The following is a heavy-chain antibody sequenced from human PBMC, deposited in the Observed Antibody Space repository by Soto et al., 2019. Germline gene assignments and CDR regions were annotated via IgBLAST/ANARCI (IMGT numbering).Heavy chain of an antibody. CDR3: ARDRDDYGGNSEIDP. V-gene: IGHV3-48*02. Sequence: GGSLRLSCAASGFTFSSYSMNWVRQAPGKGLEWVSYISSSSSTIYYADSVKGRFTISRDNAKNSLYLQMNSLRDEDTAVYYCARDRDDYGGNSEIDPWGQGTLVTVSS. CDR2: ISSSSSTI. J-gene: IGHJ5*02. CDR1: GFTFSSYS. D-gene: IGHD4-17*01.